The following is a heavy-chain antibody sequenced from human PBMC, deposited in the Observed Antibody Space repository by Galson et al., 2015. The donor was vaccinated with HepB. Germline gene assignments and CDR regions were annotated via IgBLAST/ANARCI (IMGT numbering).Heavy chain of an antibody. D-gene: IGHD5-24*01. CDR3: TRDKKGLDGYNHKGPDAFDI. CDR1: GFTFGDYA. J-gene: IGHJ3*02. Sequence: SLRLSCAASGFTFGDYAMSWFRQAPGKGLEWVGFIRSKAYGGTTEYAASVKGRFTISRDDSKSVAYLQMNSLKTEDTAVYYCTRDKKGLDGYNHKGPDAFDIWGQGTMVTVSS. CDR2: IRSKAYGGTT. V-gene: IGHV3-49*03.